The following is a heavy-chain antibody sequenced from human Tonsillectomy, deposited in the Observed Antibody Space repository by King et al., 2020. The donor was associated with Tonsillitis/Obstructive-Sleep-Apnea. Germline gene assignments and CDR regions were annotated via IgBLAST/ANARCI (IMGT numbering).Heavy chain of an antibody. D-gene: IGHD3-22*01. CDR1: GFTFRSYG. Sequence: VQLVESGGGVVQPGRSLRLSCAASGFTFRSYGMHWVRQAPGKGLEWVAVIWYDGSNKYYADSVKGRFTISRDNSKNTLYLQMNSLRAEDTAVYYCARERYYYDSSGQRTWVDPWGQGTLVTVSS. V-gene: IGHV3-33*01. CDR3: ARERYYYDSSGQRTWVDP. CDR2: IWYDGSNK. J-gene: IGHJ5*02.